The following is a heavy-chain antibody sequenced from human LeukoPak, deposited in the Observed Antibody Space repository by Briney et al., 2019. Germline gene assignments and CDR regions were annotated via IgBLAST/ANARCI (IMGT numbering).Heavy chain of an antibody. Sequence: GGSLRLSCAASGFTFSSYGMHWVRQAPGKGLEWVAVISYDGSNIYYADSVKGRFTISRDNSKNTLYLQMNSLRAEDTAVYYCAIQGDSSGYYPDYWGQGTLVTVSS. D-gene: IGHD3-22*01. V-gene: IGHV3-30*03. CDR1: GFTFSSYG. CDR3: AIQGDSSGYYPDY. J-gene: IGHJ4*02. CDR2: ISYDGSNI.